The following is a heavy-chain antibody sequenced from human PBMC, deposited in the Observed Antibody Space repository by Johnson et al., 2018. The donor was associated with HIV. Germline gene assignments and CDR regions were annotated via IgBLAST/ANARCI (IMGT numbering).Heavy chain of an antibody. CDR2: ISNDGSNK. D-gene: IGHD5-18*01. Sequence: QVLLVESGGGVVQPGRSLRLSCAASGFSFSDFSMHWVRQAPGKGLEWVTVISNDGSNKYYADSVKGRFTISRDNSKNTLYLQMNSLRAEDTAVYYCAKEVPVYSYGYYDAFDIWGQGTMVTVSS. V-gene: IGHV3-30*01. CDR1: GFSFSDFS. J-gene: IGHJ3*02. CDR3: AKEVPVYSYGYYDAFDI.